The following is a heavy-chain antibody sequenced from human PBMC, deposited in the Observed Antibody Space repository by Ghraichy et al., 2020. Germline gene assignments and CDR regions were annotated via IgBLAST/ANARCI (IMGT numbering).Heavy chain of an antibody. CDR3: ARGPKHRGRLLWFGELSPTHRGFDP. CDR2: INHSGST. CDR1: GGSFSGYY. V-gene: IGHV4-34*01. D-gene: IGHD3-10*01. Sequence: SQTLSLTCAVYGGSFSGYYWSWIRQPPGKGLEWIGEINHSGSTNYNPSLKSRVTISVDTSKNQFSLKLSSMTAADTAVYYCARGPKHRGRLLWFGELSPTHRGFDPWGQGTLVTVSS. J-gene: IGHJ5*02.